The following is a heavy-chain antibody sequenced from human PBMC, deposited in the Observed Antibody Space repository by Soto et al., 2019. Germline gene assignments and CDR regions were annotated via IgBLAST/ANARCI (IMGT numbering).Heavy chain of an antibody. CDR3: ARASRCKSEYECFVWLDF. V-gene: IGHV4-4*07. CDR1: GGSISSLY. D-gene: IGHD6-6*01. Sequence: QVLLQESGPGLVKPSETLSLTCTVSGGSISSLYWAWIRQPAGKGLEWIGRIFPSGDSNYNPSLTSRVSMSLDTPKNQFSLTVTSVTAADTAVYYCARASRCKSEYECFVWLDFWGQGILVTVSS. CDR2: IFPSGDS. J-gene: IGHJ4*02.